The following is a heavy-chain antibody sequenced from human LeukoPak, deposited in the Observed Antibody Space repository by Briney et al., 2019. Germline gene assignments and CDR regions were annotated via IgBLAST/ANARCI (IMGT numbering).Heavy chain of an antibody. CDR2: IYPGDSDT. V-gene: IGHV5-51*01. J-gene: IGHJ5*01. Sequence: GESLKISCKGSGYSFTSYWIGWVRPMPGKGLEWMGIIYPGDSDTRYSPSFQGQVTILADKSITTAYLQWSSLKASDTAMYYCARTQAYYDSSGYSPNWFDSWGQGTLVTVSS. CDR3: ARTQAYYDSSGYSPNWFDS. CDR1: GYSFTSYW. D-gene: IGHD3-22*01.